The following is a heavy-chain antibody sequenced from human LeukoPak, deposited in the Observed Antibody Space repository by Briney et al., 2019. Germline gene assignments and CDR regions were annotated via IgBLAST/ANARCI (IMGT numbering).Heavy chain of an antibody. Sequence: ASVKVSCTASGYTFTGYYMHWVRQAPGQGLEWMGWINPNSGNTGYAQKFQGRVTITRNTSISTAYMELSSLRSEDTAVYYCARGRTLDDRGAFPIAEYFQHWGQGTLVTVSS. J-gene: IGHJ1*01. CDR2: INPNSGNT. CDR1: GYTFTGYY. CDR3: ARGRTLDDRGAFPIAEYFQH. D-gene: IGHD3-22*01. V-gene: IGHV1-8*03.